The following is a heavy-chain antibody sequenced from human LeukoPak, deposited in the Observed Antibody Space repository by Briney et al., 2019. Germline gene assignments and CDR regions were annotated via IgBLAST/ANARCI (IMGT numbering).Heavy chain of an antibody. Sequence: GGSLRLSCAASGFTFSSYAMSWVRQAPGKGLEWVSGISTSGGSTYYADSVKGRFTISRDNSKNTLYLQMNSLRTEDTAVYYCASSRTAASSNWFDPWGQGTLVTVSS. J-gene: IGHJ5*02. D-gene: IGHD2-2*01. CDR2: ISTSGGST. CDR3: ASSRTAASSNWFDP. CDR1: GFTFSSYA. V-gene: IGHV3-23*01.